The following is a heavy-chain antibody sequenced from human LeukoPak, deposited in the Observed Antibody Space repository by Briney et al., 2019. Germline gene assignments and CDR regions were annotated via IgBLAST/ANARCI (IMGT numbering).Heavy chain of an antibody. V-gene: IGHV1-3*01. CDR3: ARWQDSSGRKFDY. J-gene: IGHJ4*02. CDR2: INAGNGNT. D-gene: IGHD6-19*01. Sequence: ASVKVSCKASGYTFTSYAMHWVRQAPGQRLEWMGWINAGNGNTKYSQKFQGRVTITRDTSASTAYMELGSLRSEDTAVYYCARWQDSSGRKFDYWGQGTLVTVSS. CDR1: GYTFTSYA.